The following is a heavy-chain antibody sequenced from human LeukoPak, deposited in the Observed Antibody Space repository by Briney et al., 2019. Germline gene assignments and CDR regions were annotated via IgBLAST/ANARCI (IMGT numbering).Heavy chain of an antibody. V-gene: IGHV3-23*01. Sequence: GGSLRLSCAASGFTFSSYAMSWVRQAPGKGLEWVSGISGSGGGTYYADSVKGRFTISRDNSKNTLYLQMNSLRAEDTAVYYCAKFRLILADYFDYWGQGTLVTVSS. J-gene: IGHJ4*02. D-gene: IGHD2-21*01. CDR1: GFTFSSYA. CDR2: ISGSGGGT. CDR3: AKFRLILADYFDY.